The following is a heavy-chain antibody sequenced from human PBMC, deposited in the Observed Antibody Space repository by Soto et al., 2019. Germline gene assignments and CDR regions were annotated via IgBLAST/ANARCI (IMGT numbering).Heavy chain of an antibody. J-gene: IGHJ4*02. Sequence: EVQLVESGGGLVQPGGSLILSCAASGFTFSSYWMHWVRQAPGKGLVWVSRIKSDGSGTSYADSVKGRLTISRDNARNTLYLQMNSLRAEDTAVYFCARGDGDYYDGNGYLGRHWGQGTLVTVSS. V-gene: IGHV3-74*01. CDR1: GFTFSSYW. D-gene: IGHD3-22*01. CDR2: IKSDGSGT. CDR3: ARGDGDYYDGNGYLGRH.